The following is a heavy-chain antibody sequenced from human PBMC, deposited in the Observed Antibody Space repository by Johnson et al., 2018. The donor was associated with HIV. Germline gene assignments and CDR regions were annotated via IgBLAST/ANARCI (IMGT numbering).Heavy chain of an antibody. Sequence: VQLVESGGGVVQPGGSLRLSCAASGFSFSNYGTHWVRQAPGKGLEWVKGLEWVSAISGSGGSTYYADSVKGRFTISRDNSKNTLYLQMNSLRAEDTAVYYCARALGDYVQGAFDIWGQGTMVTVSS. CDR3: ARALGDYVQGAFDI. V-gene: IGHV3-23*04. D-gene: IGHD4-17*01. CDR2: ISGSGGST. J-gene: IGHJ3*02. CDR1: GFSFSNYG.